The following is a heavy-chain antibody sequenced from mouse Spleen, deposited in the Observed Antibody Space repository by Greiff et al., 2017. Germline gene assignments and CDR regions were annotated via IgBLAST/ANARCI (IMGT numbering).Heavy chain of an antibody. V-gene: IGHV5-15*04. CDR2: LSNLAYSI. CDR1: GFTFSDYG. J-gene: IGHJ2*01. CDR3: ARRGFITEEYYFDY. Sequence: DVMLVESGGGLVKPGGSLKLSCAASGFTFSDYGMAWVRQAPGKGPEWVAFLSNLAYSIYYADTVTGRFTISRENAKNTLYLEMSSLRSEDTAMYYCARRGFITEEYYFDYWGQGTTLTVSS. D-gene: IGHD1-1*01.